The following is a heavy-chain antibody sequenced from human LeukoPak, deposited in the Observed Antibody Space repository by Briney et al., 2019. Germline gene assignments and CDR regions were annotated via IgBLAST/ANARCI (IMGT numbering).Heavy chain of an antibody. CDR2: INNDGSIT. V-gene: IGHV3-74*01. D-gene: IGHD1/OR15-1a*01. Sequence: GSLRLSCAASEFTISRYWMHWVRQAPGKGLVWVSNINNDGSITTYADSVKGRFTISRDNVKNTLFLQMNSLGAEDTALYYCARGWNTTPRSGFDIWGLGTMVTVSS. CDR1: EFTISRYW. CDR3: ARGWNTTPRSGFDI. J-gene: IGHJ3*02.